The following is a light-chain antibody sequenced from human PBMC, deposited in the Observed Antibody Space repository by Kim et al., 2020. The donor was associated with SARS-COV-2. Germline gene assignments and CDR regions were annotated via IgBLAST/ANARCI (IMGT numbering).Light chain of an antibody. CDR3: QQYFRFPYT. Sequence: SASVGDRVTISCRASQTIDNYLAWYQQKPGTPPKLLVYLASNLDSGVPSRFTGSGSGTEFTLSISSLQPDDFAIYYCQQYFRFPYTCGQGTKLEI. CDR2: LAS. V-gene: IGKV1-5*03. J-gene: IGKJ2*01. CDR1: QTIDNY.